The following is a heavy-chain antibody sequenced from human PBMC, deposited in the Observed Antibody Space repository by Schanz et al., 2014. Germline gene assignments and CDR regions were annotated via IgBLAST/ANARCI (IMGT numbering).Heavy chain of an antibody. CDR2: ISGSGGST. CDR3: AKDLISGWSGFDY. Sequence: EVQLLESGGGLVQPGGSLRLSCAASGFAFTNYAMTWVRQAPGKGLEWVSGISGSGGSTYYADSVKGRFTISRDNSKNTLYLLMNSLRAEDTAVYYCAKDLISGWSGFDYWGQGTLVTVSS. CDR1: GFAFTNYA. V-gene: IGHV3-23*01. J-gene: IGHJ4*02. D-gene: IGHD6-19*01.